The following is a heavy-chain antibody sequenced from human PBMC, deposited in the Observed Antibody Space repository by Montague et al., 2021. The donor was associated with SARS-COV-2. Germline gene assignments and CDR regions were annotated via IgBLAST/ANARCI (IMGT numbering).Heavy chain of an antibody. CDR2: IYNTRRT. Sequence: SETLSLTCTVSGGTATSGDYYWTWIRQPPGKGLEWIGYIYNTRRTNYNPSLKSRVTISMDTSKNQFSLKVDSVSAADTAVYYCATEMPAYDVFDIWGQGTMVTVSS. V-gene: IGHV4-61*08. CDR1: GGTATSGDYY. CDR3: ATEMPAYDVFDI. D-gene: IGHD2-2*01. J-gene: IGHJ3*02.